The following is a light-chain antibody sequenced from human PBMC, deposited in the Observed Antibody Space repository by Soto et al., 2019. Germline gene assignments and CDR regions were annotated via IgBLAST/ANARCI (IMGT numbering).Light chain of an antibody. CDR3: QHRSDWPVT. CDR1: QSVSNY. CDR2: DSS. Sequence: EVVLTQSPATLSLSPGERATLSCRASQSVSNYLAWYQQKPGRAPRLLISDSSNRATGIPARFSGSGSGTDFTLTISSLEPEDVAVYYCQHRSDWPVTFGQGTRLEI. J-gene: IGKJ5*01. V-gene: IGKV3-11*01.